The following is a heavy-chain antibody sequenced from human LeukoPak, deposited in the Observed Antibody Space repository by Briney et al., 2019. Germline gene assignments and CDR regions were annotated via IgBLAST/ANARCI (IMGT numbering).Heavy chain of an antibody. Sequence: GGSLRLSCAASGFTFSSYAMSWVRQAPGKGLEWASAISGSGGSTYYADSVKGRFTISRDNSKNTLYLQMNSLRAEDTAVYYCAKVDDYGDYVGAFDIWGQGTMVTVSS. CDR1: GFTFSSYA. CDR2: ISGSGGST. D-gene: IGHD4-17*01. J-gene: IGHJ3*02. CDR3: AKVDDYGDYVGAFDI. V-gene: IGHV3-23*01.